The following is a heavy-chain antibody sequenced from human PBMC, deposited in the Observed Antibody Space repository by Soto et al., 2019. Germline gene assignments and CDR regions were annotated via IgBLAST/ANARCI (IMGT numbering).Heavy chain of an antibody. CDR2: ISSSSSTI. CDR3: ARMYYYDSSGYPDAFDI. Sequence: GGSLRLSCAASGFTFSSYSMNWVRQAPGKGLEWVSYISSSSSTIYYADSVKGRFTISRDNAKNSLYLQMKSLRDEDTAVYYCARMYYYDSSGYPDAFDIWGQGTMVTVS. J-gene: IGHJ3*02. D-gene: IGHD3-22*01. V-gene: IGHV3-48*02. CDR1: GFTFSSYS.